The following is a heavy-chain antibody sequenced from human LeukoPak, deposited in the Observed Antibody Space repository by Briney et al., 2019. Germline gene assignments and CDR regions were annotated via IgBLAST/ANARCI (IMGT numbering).Heavy chain of an antibody. Sequence: AGGSLRLSCTASGFSFSGHWMHWARHLPGKGLVWVSRISPTGSTTSYADSVKGRFTVSGDNAKNTLYLQVNNLRAEDTAVYYCARGPNSNWSGLDFWGQGTLLTVSS. D-gene: IGHD6-6*01. CDR3: ARGPNSNWSGLDF. CDR2: ISPTGSTT. J-gene: IGHJ4*02. CDR1: GFSFSGHW. V-gene: IGHV3-74*01.